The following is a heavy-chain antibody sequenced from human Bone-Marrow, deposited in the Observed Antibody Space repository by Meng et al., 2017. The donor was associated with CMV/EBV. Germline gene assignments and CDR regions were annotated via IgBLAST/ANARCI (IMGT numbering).Heavy chain of an antibody. J-gene: IGHJ3*02. CDR1: GGSISSGGYY. V-gene: IGHV4-31*03. CDR2: IYYSGST. Sequence: SETLSLTCTVSGGSISSGGYYWGWIRQHPGKGLEWIGYIYYSGSTYYNPSLKSRVTISVDTSKNQFSLKLSSVTAADTAVYYCARGRGGSGAFDIWGQGTMVTVSS. CDR3: ARGRGGSGAFDI.